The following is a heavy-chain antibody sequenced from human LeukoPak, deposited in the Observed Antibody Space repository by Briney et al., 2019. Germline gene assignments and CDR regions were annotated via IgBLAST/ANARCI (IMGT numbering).Heavy chain of an antibody. V-gene: IGHV3-21*03. D-gene: IGHD6-19*01. CDR2: ISSSSSYI. CDR3: ATGGSAWSFDY. CDR1: GFTFSSYS. J-gene: IGHJ4*02. Sequence: GGSLRLSCAASGFTFSSYSMNWVRQAPGKGLEWVSSISSSSSYIYYADSVKGRFTISRDNAKNSLYLQMNSLKSEDTAVYYCATGGSAWSFDYWGQGSLVTVSS.